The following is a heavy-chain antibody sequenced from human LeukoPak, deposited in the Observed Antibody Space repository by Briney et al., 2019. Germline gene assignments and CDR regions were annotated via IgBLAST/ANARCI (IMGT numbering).Heavy chain of an antibody. CDR1: EFTFSSYS. Sequence: GGSLRLSCAASEFTFSSYSMNWVRQAPGKGLEWVSSISSSSSYIYYADSVKGRFTISRDNAKNSLYLQMNSLRAEDTAVYYCAKDQHDIVVVVAATAGYYMDVWGKGTTVTVSS. J-gene: IGHJ6*03. CDR2: ISSSSSYI. D-gene: IGHD2-15*01. V-gene: IGHV3-21*01. CDR3: AKDQHDIVVVVAATAGYYMDV.